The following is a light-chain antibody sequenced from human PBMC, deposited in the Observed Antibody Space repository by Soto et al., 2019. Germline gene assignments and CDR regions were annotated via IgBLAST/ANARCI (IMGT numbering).Light chain of an antibody. V-gene: IGLV2-14*03. CDR3: SSYSGSSTLVV. J-gene: IGLJ2*01. CDR1: SSDVGGYDF. CDR2: DVN. Sequence: QSALTQPASVSGSPGQSIAISCTGTSSDVGGYDFVSWYQQHPGKAPKLFIYDVNLLPSGVSNRFSGSKSGNTAHLTISGLQAEDEADYYCSSYSGSSTLVVFCGGTKLPVL.